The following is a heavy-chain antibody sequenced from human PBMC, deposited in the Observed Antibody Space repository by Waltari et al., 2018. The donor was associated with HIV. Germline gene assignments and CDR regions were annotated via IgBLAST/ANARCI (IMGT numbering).Heavy chain of an antibody. CDR3: ARPDMTYGRDV. CDR1: GYHFADHW. J-gene: IGHJ6*02. Sequence: EVRLVQSGAEVRKPGESLEISCEAFGYHFADHWIGWVRQMPGRGLEWMGSIYPADSDTRYSPSVRGRVTISADKFSSTAYLQWRSLEASDTATYYCARPDMTYGRDVWGQGTTVTVSS. D-gene: IGHD2-15*01. V-gene: IGHV5-51*01. CDR2: IYPADSDT.